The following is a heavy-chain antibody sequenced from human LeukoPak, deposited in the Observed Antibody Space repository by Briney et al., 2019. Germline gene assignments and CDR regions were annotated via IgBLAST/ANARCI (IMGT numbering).Heavy chain of an antibody. CDR1: GFTFNTYG. Sequence: GGTLRLSCAASGFTFNTYGMSWVRQAPGKGLEWVSGISGSGGAKYYADSVKGRFTISRDDPHNTLYLQMNIMRAEDTAVYYCARDLGCSSSWKKSTFYWGQGTLVTVSS. CDR3: ARDLGCSSSWKKSTFY. V-gene: IGHV3-23*01. CDR2: ISGSGGAK. J-gene: IGHJ4*02. D-gene: IGHD6-13*01.